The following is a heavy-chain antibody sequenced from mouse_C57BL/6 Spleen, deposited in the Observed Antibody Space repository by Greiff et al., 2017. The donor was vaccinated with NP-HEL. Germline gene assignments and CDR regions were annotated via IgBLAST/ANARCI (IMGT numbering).Heavy chain of an antibody. J-gene: IGHJ2*01. CDR2: IYPRSGNT. Sequence: QVQLKESGAELARPGASVKLSCKASGYTFTSYGISWVKQRTGQGLEWIGEIYPRSGNTYYNEKFKGKATLTADKSSSTAYMELRSLTSEDSAVYFCASESLTGYYVDYWGQGTTLTVSS. D-gene: IGHD4-1*01. V-gene: IGHV1-81*01. CDR1: GYTFTSYG. CDR3: ASESLTGYYVDY.